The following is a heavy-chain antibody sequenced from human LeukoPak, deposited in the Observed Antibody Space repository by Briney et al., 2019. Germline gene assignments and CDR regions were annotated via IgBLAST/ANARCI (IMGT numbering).Heavy chain of an antibody. CDR2: INHSGST. J-gene: IGHJ4*02. D-gene: IGHD5-24*01. Sequence: PSETLSLTCAVYGGSFSGYYWSWIRQPPGKGLEWIGEINHSGSTNYNPSLESRVTISLDTSKNQFSLRLSSVTATDTAVYYCARVDMAAITVDYWGQGTLVTVSS. CDR1: GGSFSGYY. CDR3: ARVDMAAITVDY. V-gene: IGHV4-34*01.